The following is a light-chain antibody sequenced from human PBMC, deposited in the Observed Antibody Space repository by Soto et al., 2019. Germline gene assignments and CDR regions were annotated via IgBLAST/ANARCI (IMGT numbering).Light chain of an antibody. CDR2: TNN. V-gene: IGLV1-44*01. Sequence: QSALTQPPSVSAAPGQRVTISCSGSSSNIGGNSVSWYQQVPGTAPRLLINTNNQRPSGVPDRFSGSKSGASASLTISGLQSEDAATYYCATWDDSRKGVFGTGTKVTVL. J-gene: IGLJ1*01. CDR3: ATWDDSRKGV. CDR1: SSNIGGNS.